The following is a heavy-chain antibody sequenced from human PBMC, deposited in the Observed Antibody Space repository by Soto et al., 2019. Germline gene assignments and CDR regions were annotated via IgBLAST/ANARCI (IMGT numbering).Heavy chain of an antibody. CDR2: ISAYNGNT. D-gene: IGHD3-3*01. V-gene: IGHV1-18*01. CDR3: ARGTIFGVVVYYFDY. J-gene: IGHJ4*02. Sequence: GASVKVSCNAAGYTFTSYGISWVRQAPGQGLEWMGWISAYNGNTNYAQKLQGRVTMTTDTSTSTAYMELRSLRSDDTAVYYCARGTIFGVVVYYFDYWGQGTMVTVSS. CDR1: GYTFTSYG.